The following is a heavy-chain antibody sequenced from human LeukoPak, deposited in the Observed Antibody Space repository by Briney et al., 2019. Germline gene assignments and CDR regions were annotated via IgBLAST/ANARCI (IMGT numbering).Heavy chain of an antibody. V-gene: IGHV3-23*01. CDR2: ISGSGGST. Sequence: GGSLRLSCAASGFTFSSYAMSWVRQAPGRGLEWVSSISGSGGSTYYADSVKGRFTISRDNSRNTLYLQMSSLRAEDTALYYCAKDMHDYGDYEFDYWGQGTLVTVSS. D-gene: IGHD4-17*01. J-gene: IGHJ4*02. CDR1: GFTFSSYA. CDR3: AKDMHDYGDYEFDY.